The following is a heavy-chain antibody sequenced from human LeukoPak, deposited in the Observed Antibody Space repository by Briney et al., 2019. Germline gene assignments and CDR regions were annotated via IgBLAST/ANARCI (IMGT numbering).Heavy chain of an antibody. CDR3: ASGSGWRQLY. CDR1: EFTFSSNW. CDR2: IKSDGSEK. Sequence: GGSLRLSCVVSEFTFSSNWMNWVRQAPEKGLEWVANIKSDGSEKYYADSVKGRFTISRDNAKNSLYLQMNSLKAEDTAVYYCASGSGWRQLYWGQGTLVTVSP. J-gene: IGHJ4*02. D-gene: IGHD5-24*01. V-gene: IGHV3-7*01.